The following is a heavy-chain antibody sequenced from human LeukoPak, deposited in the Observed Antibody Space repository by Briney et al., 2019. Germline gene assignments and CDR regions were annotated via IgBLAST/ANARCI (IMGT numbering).Heavy chain of an antibody. CDR2: IYPGDSDT. D-gene: IGHD3-10*01. CDR1: GYSFTTHW. CDR3: ARQHGSGSYYSRAIDY. Sequence: GESLKISCKGSGYSFTTHWIGWVRQMPGKGLEWMGIIYPGDSDTRYSPSFQGQVTISADKSRSTAYLQWSSLKASDTAMYYCARQHGSGSYYSRAIDYWGQGTLVTVSS. J-gene: IGHJ4*02. V-gene: IGHV5-51*01.